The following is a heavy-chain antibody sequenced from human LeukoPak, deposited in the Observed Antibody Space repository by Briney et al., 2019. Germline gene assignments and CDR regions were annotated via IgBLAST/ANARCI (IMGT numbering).Heavy chain of an antibody. D-gene: IGHD3-10*01. V-gene: IGHV1-46*02. CDR1: GYTFNFYY. CDR3: ARGRDKLLWFGEELRDY. CDR2: INPNSGGT. J-gene: IGHJ4*02. Sequence: ASVKVSCKSSGYTFNFYYVHWVRQAPGQGLEWMGIINPNSGGTTYAQKFQGRVTMTRNTSISTAYMELSSLRSEDTAVYYCARGRDKLLWFGEELRDYWGQGTLVTVSS.